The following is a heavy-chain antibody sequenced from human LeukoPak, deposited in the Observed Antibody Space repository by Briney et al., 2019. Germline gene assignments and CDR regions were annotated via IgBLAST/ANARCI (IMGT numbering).Heavy chain of an antibody. Sequence: SETLSLTCAVSGGSFSGYYWSWIRQPPGKGLEWIGEINHSGSANYSPSLSSRVTISLDMSENQFSLKLTSVTAADTAVYYCARGQGTVTTHWGQGTLVTVSS. D-gene: IGHD4-17*01. CDR1: GGSFSGYY. CDR3: ARGQGTVTTH. V-gene: IGHV4-34*01. J-gene: IGHJ4*02. CDR2: INHSGSA.